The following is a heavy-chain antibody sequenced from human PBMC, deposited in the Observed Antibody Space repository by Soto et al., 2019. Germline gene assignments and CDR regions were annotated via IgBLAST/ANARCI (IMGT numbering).Heavy chain of an antibody. J-gene: IGHJ4*02. V-gene: IGHV3-73*01. CDR3: TSQGYSYGFVY. Sequence: PGGSLRLSCEASGFTFSGSAMHWVRQASGKGLEWVGRIRSKANSYATAYVASVKGRLTISRDDSKNTAYLQMNSLKTEDTAVYYCTSQGYSYGFVYWGQGTLVTVSS. CDR1: GFTFSGSA. CDR2: IRSKANSYAT. D-gene: IGHD5-18*01.